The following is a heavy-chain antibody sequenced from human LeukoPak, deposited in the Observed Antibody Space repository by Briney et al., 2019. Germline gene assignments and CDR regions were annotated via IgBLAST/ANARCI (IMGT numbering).Heavy chain of an antibody. J-gene: IGHJ6*03. CDR3: ARGSYSSGWYSYYYYYMDV. V-gene: IGHV1-8*01. CDR2: MNPNSGNT. Sequence: ASVKVSCKASGYTLTSYDINWVRQATGQGLEWMGWMNPNSGNTGYAQKFQGRVTMTRNTSISTAYMELSSLRSEDTAVYYCARGSYSSGWYSYYYYYMDVWGKGTTVTVSS. D-gene: IGHD6-19*01. CDR1: GYTLTSYD.